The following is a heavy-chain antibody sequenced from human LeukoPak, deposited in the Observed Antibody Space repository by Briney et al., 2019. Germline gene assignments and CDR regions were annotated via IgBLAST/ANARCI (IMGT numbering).Heavy chain of an antibody. CDR2: INPNSGGT. D-gene: IGHD6-6*01. V-gene: IGHV1-2*02. CDR1: GYTFTGYY. CDR3: ARSTTKLVRGCFDY. Sequence: ASVKVSCKASGYTFTGYYMHWVRQAPGQGLEWMGWINPNSGGTNYAQKFQGRVTMTRDTSISTAYMELSRLRSDDTAVYYCARSTTKLVRGCFDYWSQGTLVTVSS. J-gene: IGHJ4*02.